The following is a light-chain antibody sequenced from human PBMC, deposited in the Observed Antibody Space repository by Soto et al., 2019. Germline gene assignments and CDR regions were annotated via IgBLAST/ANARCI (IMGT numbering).Light chain of an antibody. CDR3: QQRSNWPPT. Sequence: EIVLTQSPATLSLSPGERATLSCRASQSVSSYLAWYQQKPGQAPRLLSYDASTRATGIPARFSGSGSGTDFTLTITSLEPEDFAVYYCQQRSNWPPTFGQGTKVDI. CDR1: QSVSSY. CDR2: DAS. V-gene: IGKV3-11*01. J-gene: IGKJ1*01.